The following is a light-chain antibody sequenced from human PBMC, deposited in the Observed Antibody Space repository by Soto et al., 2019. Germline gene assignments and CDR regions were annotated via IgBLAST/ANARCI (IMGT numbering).Light chain of an antibody. Sequence: EIVLTQSPGTLSLSPGERATLSCRASQSVYSNFLAWYQQKPGQAPRLLIYGASSRAPGIPDRFSGSASGTDFTLTISRLEPEEFAVYYCQQYGDSWTFGQGTKVEI. CDR1: QSVYSNF. CDR3: QQYGDSWT. CDR2: GAS. V-gene: IGKV3-20*01. J-gene: IGKJ1*01.